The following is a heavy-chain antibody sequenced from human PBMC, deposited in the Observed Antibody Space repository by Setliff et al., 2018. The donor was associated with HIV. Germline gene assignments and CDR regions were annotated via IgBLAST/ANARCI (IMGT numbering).Heavy chain of an antibody. V-gene: IGHV3-30*19. CDR3: ARARSSSSFYYFDH. D-gene: IGHD6-13*01. CDR2: ISYDGSNK. J-gene: IGHJ4*02. CDR1: GFTFNSYG. Sequence: PGGSLRLSCAASGFTFNSYGMHWVRQAPGKGLEWVAAISYDGSNKDYADSVKGRFTISRDNSKNTLYVQMNSLRAEDTAVYYCARARSSSSFYYFDHWGQGTLVTVSS.